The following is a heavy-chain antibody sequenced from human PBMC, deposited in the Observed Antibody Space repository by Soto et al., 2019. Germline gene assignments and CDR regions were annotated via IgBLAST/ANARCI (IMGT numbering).Heavy chain of an antibody. CDR1: GFTFSAYS. CDR2: IAGGGVPT. V-gene: IGHV3-48*01. D-gene: IGHD2-2*01. J-gene: IGHJ4*02. CDR3: TRASSYAFDY. Sequence: EVQLVESGGGLVRSGDSLRLSCVASGFTFSAYSMNWVRQTPGRGLEWIAHIAGGGVPTYYAASVKGRFTISRDKGKNSLYLQMNTLKGEDSGIYYCTRASSYAFDYWGPGAMVTVSS.